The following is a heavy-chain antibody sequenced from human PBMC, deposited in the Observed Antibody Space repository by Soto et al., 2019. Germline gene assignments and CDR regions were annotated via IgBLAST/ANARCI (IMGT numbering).Heavy chain of an antibody. J-gene: IGHJ6*02. V-gene: IGHV3-30*18. CDR1: GFTFSSYG. CDR3: AKDLGYSYGYDVNYYYYYGMDV. CDR2: ISYDGSNK. D-gene: IGHD5-18*01. Sequence: GGSLRLSCAASGFTFSSYGMHWVRQAPGKGLEWVAVISYDGSNKYYADSVKGRFTISRDNSKNTLYLQMNSLRAEDTAVYYCAKDLGYSYGYDVNYYYYYGMDVWGQGTTVTVSS.